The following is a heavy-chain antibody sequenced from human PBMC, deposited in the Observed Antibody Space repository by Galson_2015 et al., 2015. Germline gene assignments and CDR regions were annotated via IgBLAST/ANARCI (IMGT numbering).Heavy chain of an antibody. CDR2: ISGSGGST. Sequence: SLRLSCAASGFTFSSYAMSWVRQAPGKGLEWVSAISGSGGSTYYADSVKGRFTISRDNSKNTLYLQMNSLRAEDTAVYYCAKDTTVVTQVGTSDYWGQGTLVTVSS. D-gene: IGHD4-23*01. CDR1: GFTFSSYA. CDR3: AKDTTVVTQVGTSDY. J-gene: IGHJ4*02. V-gene: IGHV3-23*01.